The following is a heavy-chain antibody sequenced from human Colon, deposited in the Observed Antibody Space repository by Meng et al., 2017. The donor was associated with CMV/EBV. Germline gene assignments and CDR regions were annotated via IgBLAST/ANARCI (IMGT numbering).Heavy chain of an antibody. Sequence: GESLKISCAASGFAFTTSAMSWVRQAPGKGLEWVSSVSHTGGSTHYADSVQGRFAISRDNSNNTLYLQMNSLRAEDTAIYYCAKDGYCSSTSCYKDFDYWGQGTLVTVSS. D-gene: IGHD2-2*02. J-gene: IGHJ4*02. V-gene: IGHV3-23*01. CDR3: AKDGYCSSTSCYKDFDY. CDR2: VSHTGGST. CDR1: GFAFTTSA.